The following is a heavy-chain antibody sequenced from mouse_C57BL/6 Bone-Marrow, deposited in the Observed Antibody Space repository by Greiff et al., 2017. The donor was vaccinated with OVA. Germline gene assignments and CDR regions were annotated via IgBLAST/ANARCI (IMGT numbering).Heavy chain of an antibody. D-gene: IGHD1-1*01. V-gene: IGHV1-7*01. CDR1: GYTFTSYW. CDR2: INPSSGYN. J-gene: IGHJ2*01. Sequence: QVQLQQSGAELAKPGASVKLSCKASGYTFTSYWMHWVKQRPGQGLEWIGYINPSSGYNKYNQKFKDKATLTADKSSSPAYLPLSSLTYEDSAVYYCARSQLLRRDFDYWGQGTTLTVSS. CDR3: ARSQLLRRDFDY.